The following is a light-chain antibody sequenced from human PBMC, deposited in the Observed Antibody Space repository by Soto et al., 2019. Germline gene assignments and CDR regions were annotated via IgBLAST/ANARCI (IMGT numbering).Light chain of an antibody. Sequence: QSALTQPASESGSPGQSITISCSGTSSDVGSHSAVSWYQQHPGTVPKLIIYDGGKRPSGVSHRFSGSKSGITASLTISGLQAEDEADYYCCSYAGSAPFVVFGGGTKLTVL. CDR2: DGG. J-gene: IGLJ2*01. CDR1: SSDVGSHSA. CDR3: CSYAGSAPFVV. V-gene: IGLV2-23*01.